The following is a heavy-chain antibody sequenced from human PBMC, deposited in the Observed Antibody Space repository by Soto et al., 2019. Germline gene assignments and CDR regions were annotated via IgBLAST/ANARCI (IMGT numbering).Heavy chain of an antibody. V-gene: IGHV2-5*02. J-gene: IGHJ1*01. Sequence: QITLKESGPTRVKPTQTLTLTCTFSGFSLSTSGVGVGWIRQPPGKALEWLALIYWDDDKRYSPSLKSRLTITKDTSKNQVVLTMTNMDPVDTATYYCAHDVVVVAATPAEYFQHWGQGTLVTVSA. CDR1: GFSLSTSGVG. D-gene: IGHD2-15*01. CDR2: IYWDDDK. CDR3: AHDVVVVAATPAEYFQH.